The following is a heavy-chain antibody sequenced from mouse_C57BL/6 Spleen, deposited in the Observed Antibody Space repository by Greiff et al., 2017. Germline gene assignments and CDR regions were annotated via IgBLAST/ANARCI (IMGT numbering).Heavy chain of an antibody. CDR2: IYPGSGST. Sequence: VKLQQPGAELVKPGASVKMSCKASGYTFTRYWIPWVKQRPGQGLEWIGDIYPGSGSTKYNAKFKSKATLTVDTSSSTAYMQLSSLTSDDSAFYYCARLGRRIDYWGQGTSVTVSS. CDR3: ARLGRRIDY. CDR1: GYTFTRYW. J-gene: IGHJ4*01. V-gene: IGHV1-55*01.